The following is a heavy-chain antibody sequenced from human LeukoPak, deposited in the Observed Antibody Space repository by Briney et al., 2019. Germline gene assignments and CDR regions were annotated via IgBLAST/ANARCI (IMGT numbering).Heavy chain of an antibody. Sequence: ASVKVSCKASGYTFTGYYMHWVRQAPGQGLEWMGWINPNSGGTNYAQKFQGRVTMTRDTSISTAYMELSRLRSDDTAVYYCARERAGSIVVVTAGFDPWGQGTLVTVSS. CDR1: GYTFTGYY. CDR2: INPNSGGT. V-gene: IGHV1-2*02. J-gene: IGHJ5*02. D-gene: IGHD2-21*02. CDR3: ARERAGSIVVVTAGFDP.